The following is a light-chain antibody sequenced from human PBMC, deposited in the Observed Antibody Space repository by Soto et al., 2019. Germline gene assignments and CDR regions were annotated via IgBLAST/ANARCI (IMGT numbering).Light chain of an antibody. V-gene: IGLV6-57*04. CDR3: QSYDSSNYV. CDR2: EDN. Sequence: NFMLTQLHSVSESPGKTVTISCTRSSGSIASNYVQWYQQRPGSAPTTVIYEDNQRPSGVPDRFSGSIDSSSNSASLTISGLKTEDEADYYCQSYDSSNYVFGTGTKVTVL. J-gene: IGLJ1*01. CDR1: SGSIASNY.